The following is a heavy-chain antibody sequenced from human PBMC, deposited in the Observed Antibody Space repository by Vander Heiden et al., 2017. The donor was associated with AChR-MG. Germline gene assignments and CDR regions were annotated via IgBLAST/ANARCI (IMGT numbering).Heavy chain of an antibody. D-gene: IGHD3-22*01. Sequence: EAQLLESGGDLAQPGGSLRLSCAASGFTFSSYGMSWVRQAPGRGLQWVSSISVGGTNTYYADSVKGRFTISRDSSKSTLYLQMNSLGADDTAIYYCAKEGMIVGANSFDYWGQGTLVTVSS. CDR1: GFTFSSYG. CDR3: AKEGMIVGANSFDY. CDR2: ISVGGTNT. J-gene: IGHJ4*02. V-gene: IGHV3-23*01.